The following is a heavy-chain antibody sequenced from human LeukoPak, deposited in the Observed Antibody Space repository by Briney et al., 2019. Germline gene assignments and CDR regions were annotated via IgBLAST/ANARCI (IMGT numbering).Heavy chain of an antibody. Sequence: SETLSLTCTVSGGSISSGSYYWSWIRQPAGKGLEWIGRIYTSGSTNYNPSLKGRVTISVDTSKNQFSLKLSSVTAADTAVYYCASGSGGYSYGSYYFDYWGQGTLVTVSS. V-gene: IGHV4-61*02. CDR2: IYTSGST. J-gene: IGHJ4*02. D-gene: IGHD5-18*01. CDR3: ASGSGGYSYGSYYFDY. CDR1: GGSISSGSYY.